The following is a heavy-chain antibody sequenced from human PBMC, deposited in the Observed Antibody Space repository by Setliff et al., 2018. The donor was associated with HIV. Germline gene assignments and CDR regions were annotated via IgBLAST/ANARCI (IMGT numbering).Heavy chain of an antibody. CDR2: IYYSGTT. J-gene: IGHJ4*02. CDR1: GGSISSHY. CDR3: ARGGYCSSTSCYPFDN. V-gene: IGHV4-59*11. Sequence: SETLSLTCTVSGGSISSHYWSWIRQPPGKRLEWIGYIYYSGTTNYNPSLKSRVTMSVHTSKNQFSLKLSSVTAADTAVYYCARGGYCSSTSCYPFDNWGQGTLVTVSS. D-gene: IGHD2-2*01.